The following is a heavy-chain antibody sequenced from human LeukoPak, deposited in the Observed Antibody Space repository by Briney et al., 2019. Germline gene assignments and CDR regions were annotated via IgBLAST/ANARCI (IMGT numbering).Heavy chain of an antibody. D-gene: IGHD3-16*01. CDR2: IYHSGST. CDR1: GYSISSGYY. J-gene: IGHJ4*02. CDR3: ARDGGPVD. Sequence: PSETLSLTCTVSGYSISSGYYWGWIRQPPGKGLEWIGGIYHSGSTYYNPSLKSRVTISVDTSKNQFSLKLSSVTAADTAVYYCARDGGPVDWGQGTLVTVSS. V-gene: IGHV4-38-2*02.